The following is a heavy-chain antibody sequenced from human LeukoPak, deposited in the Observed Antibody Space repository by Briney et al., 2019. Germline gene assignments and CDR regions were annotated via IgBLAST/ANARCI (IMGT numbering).Heavy chain of an antibody. D-gene: IGHD6-13*01. CDR3: ARDSIAAAGTDY. CDR1: GFTFSSYS. V-gene: IGHV3-48*01. CDR2: ISSSSSTI. J-gene: IGHJ4*02. Sequence: GGSLRLSCAASGFTFSSYSMNWVRQAPGKGREWGSYISSSSSTIYYADSVKGRFTISRDNAKNSLYLQMNSLRAEDTAVYYCARDSIAAAGTDYWGQGTLVTVSS.